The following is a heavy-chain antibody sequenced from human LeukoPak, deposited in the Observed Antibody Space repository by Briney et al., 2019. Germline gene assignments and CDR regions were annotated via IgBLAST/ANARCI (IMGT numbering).Heavy chain of an antibody. V-gene: IGHV4-59*01. CDR2: IYYSGST. Sequence: NTSETLSLTCTVSGGSISSYYWSWIRQPPGKGLEWIGYIYYSGSTNYNPSLKSRVTISVDTSKNQFSLKLSSVTAADTAVYYCARRITIFGVYAFDIWGQGTMATVSS. D-gene: IGHD3-3*01. J-gene: IGHJ3*02. CDR1: GGSISSYY. CDR3: ARRITIFGVYAFDI.